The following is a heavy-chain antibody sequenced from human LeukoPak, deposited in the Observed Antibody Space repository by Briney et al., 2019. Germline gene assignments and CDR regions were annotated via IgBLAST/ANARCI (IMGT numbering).Heavy chain of an antibody. V-gene: IGHV3-33*01. CDR1: GLTLSIDG. CDR3: AREGSSAFDI. J-gene: IGHJ3*02. D-gene: IGHD2-2*01. Sequence: GACLRPSRAASGLTLSIDGTHSVRQAPGKGLEWVTLIWYDGTNKYYADSVKGRFTISRDNAKNSLYLQMNSPRAEDTAVYYCAREGSSAFDIWGQGTMVTVSS. CDR2: IWYDGTNK.